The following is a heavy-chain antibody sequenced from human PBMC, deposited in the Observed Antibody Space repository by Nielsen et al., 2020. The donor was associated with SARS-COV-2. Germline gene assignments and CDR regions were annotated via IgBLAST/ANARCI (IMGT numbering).Heavy chain of an antibody. J-gene: IGHJ5*02. CDR2: INHSGST. Sequence: WIRQPPGKGLEWIGEINHSGSTNYNPSLKSRVTISVDTSKNQFSLKLSSVTAADTAVYYCARGRYCSSTSCDGGSWFDPWGQGTLVTVSS. D-gene: IGHD2-2*01. V-gene: IGHV4-34*01. CDR3: ARGRYCSSTSCDGGSWFDP.